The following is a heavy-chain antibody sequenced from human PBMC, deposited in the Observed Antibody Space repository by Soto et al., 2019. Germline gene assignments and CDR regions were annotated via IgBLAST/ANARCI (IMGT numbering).Heavy chain of an antibody. CDR2: IYYSGST. CDR1: GGSISSSSYY. D-gene: IGHD3-10*01. V-gene: IGHV4-39*01. Sequence: QLQLQESGPGLVKPSETLSLTCTVSGGSISSSSYYWGWIRQPPGKGLEWIGSIYYSGSTYYNPSLKSRVTISVDTSKNQFSLKLSSVTAADTAVYYCATTTMVRGSEDYYYYYYYMDVWGKGTTVTVSS. J-gene: IGHJ6*03. CDR3: ATTTMVRGSEDYYYYYYYMDV.